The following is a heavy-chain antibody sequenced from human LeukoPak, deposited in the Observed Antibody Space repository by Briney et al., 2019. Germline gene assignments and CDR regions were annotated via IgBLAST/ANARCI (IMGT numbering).Heavy chain of an antibody. Sequence: PGGSLRLSCAASGFTFSSYAMNWVRQAPGKGLEWVSAISGSGGSTYYADSVKGRFTISRDNSKNTLYLQMNSLRAEDTAVYYCAKGYSGYDLHFDYWGQGTLVTVSS. J-gene: IGHJ4*02. V-gene: IGHV3-23*01. CDR2: ISGSGGST. D-gene: IGHD5-12*01. CDR1: GFTFSSYA. CDR3: AKGYSGYDLHFDY.